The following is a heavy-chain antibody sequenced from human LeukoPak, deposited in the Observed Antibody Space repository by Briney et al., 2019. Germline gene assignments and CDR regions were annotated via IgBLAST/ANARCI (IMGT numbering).Heavy chain of an antibody. D-gene: IGHD1-1*01. CDR2: MQYIGST. CDR3: ARESTVGYNYMDV. V-gene: IGHV4-59*01. J-gene: IGHJ6*03. Sequence: SETLSLTCTVSGGSISGYYWNWIRQPPGKGLEWIGSMQYIGSTNYNPSLKIRVTTSINMSKNQFSLRVSSVTAADTAVYYCARESTVGYNYMDVWGKGTTVTVSS. CDR1: GGSISGYY.